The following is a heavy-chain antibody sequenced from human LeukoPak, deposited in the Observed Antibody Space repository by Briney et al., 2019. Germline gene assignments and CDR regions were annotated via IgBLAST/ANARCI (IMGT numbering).Heavy chain of an antibody. Sequence: GGSLRLSCAASGFTVSSNYMSWVRQAPGKGLQWVSVIYSGGGTYYADSVKGRFTISRDNSKNTLYLQMNNLRAEDTAVYYCARYRNYYDSSGYYPFDYWGQGTLVTVSS. CDR2: IYSGGGT. CDR1: GFTVSSNY. D-gene: IGHD3-22*01. CDR3: ARYRNYYDSSGYYPFDY. V-gene: IGHV3-53*01. J-gene: IGHJ4*02.